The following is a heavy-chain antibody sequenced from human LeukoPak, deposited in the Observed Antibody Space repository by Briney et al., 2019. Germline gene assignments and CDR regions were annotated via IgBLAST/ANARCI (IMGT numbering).Heavy chain of an antibody. D-gene: IGHD5-12*01. V-gene: IGHV4-31*03. J-gene: IGHJ5*02. CDR1: GGSISGGYY. CDR3: ARAPRGYSGYDFSYWFDP. CDR2: SSHSGST. Sequence: SETLSLTCTVSGGSISGGYYWSWIRRHPGKAREWIGYSSHSGSTYYNPSLESRLSISVDTSKNQFSLKLSSVTAADTAVYFCARAPRGYSGYDFSYWFDPWGQGTLVTVSS.